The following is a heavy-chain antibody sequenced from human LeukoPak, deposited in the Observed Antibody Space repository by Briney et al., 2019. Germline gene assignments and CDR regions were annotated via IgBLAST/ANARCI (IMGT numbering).Heavy chain of an antibody. J-gene: IGHJ4*02. D-gene: IGHD3-3*01. Sequence: SGPTLVKPTPTLTLTCTFSGCSLSTSGVGVGWIRLPPGKALEWPALIYWNDDKRYSPSLKSRLTITKDTSKNQVVLTMTNMDPVDTATYYCAHSDLGYDFWSGYYDYWGQGTLVTVSS. V-gene: IGHV2-5*01. CDR2: IYWNDDK. CDR1: GCSLSTSGVG. CDR3: AHSDLGYDFWSGYYDY.